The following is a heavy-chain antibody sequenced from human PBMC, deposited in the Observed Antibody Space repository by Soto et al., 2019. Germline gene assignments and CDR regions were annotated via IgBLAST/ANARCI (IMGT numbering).Heavy chain of an antibody. Sequence: PGGSLRLSCAASGFTFSSYAMHWFRQAPGKGLEWVAVISYDGSNKYYADSVKGRFTISRDNSKNTLYLQMNSLRAEDTAVYYCARLPYTVAGLLCDYWGQGTLVTVSS. CDR2: ISYDGSNK. V-gene: IGHV3-30-3*01. CDR1: GFTFSSYA. J-gene: IGHJ4*02. D-gene: IGHD6-19*01. CDR3: ARLPYTVAGLLCDY.